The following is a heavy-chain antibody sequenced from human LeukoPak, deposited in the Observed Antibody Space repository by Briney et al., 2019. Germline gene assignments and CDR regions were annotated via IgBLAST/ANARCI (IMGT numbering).Heavy chain of an antibody. V-gene: IGHV3-66*01. J-gene: IGHJ3*02. CDR1: GFTVSSNY. Sequence: PGGSLRLSCAASGFTVSSNYMSWVRQAPGKGLEWVSVIYSGGSTYYADSVKGRFTISRDNSKNTLYLQMNSLRAEDTAVYYCAKSYSSGWYERDAFDIWGQGTMVTVSS. CDR2: IYSGGST. D-gene: IGHD6-19*01. CDR3: AKSYSSGWYERDAFDI.